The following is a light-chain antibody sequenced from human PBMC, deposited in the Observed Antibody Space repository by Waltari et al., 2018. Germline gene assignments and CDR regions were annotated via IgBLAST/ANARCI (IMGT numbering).Light chain of an antibody. CDR3: SSYAGTDVV. Sequence: QSALTQPPSASGSPGQSVPIPCTGTSRDVGGYNYVSWYHQHPGKAPKLMIYEVSKRPSGVPDRFSGSKSGNTASLTVSGLQAEDEADYYCSSYAGTDVVFGGGTKLTVL. V-gene: IGLV2-8*01. CDR2: EVS. J-gene: IGLJ2*01. CDR1: SRDVGGYNY.